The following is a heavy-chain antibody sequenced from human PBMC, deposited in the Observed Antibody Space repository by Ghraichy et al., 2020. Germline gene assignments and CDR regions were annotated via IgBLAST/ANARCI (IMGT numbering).Heavy chain of an antibody. CDR2: ISGSGGST. J-gene: IGHJ4*02. CDR3: AKRNYYGSGSYYTNDY. V-gene: IGHV3-23*01. Sequence: GGSLRLSCAASGFTFSSYAMSWVRQAPGKGLEWVSAISGSGGSTYHADSVKGRFTISRDNSKNTLYLQMNSLSAEDTAVYYCAKRNYYGSGSYYTNDYWGQGTLVTVSS. CDR1: GFTFSSYA. D-gene: IGHD3-10*01.